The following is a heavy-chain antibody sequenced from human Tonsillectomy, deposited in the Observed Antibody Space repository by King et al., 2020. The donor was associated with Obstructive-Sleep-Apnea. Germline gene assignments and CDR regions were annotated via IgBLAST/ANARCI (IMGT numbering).Heavy chain of an antibody. D-gene: IGHD3-10*01. V-gene: IGHV4-34*01. J-gene: IGHJ4*02. CDR2: ISHSGGS. CDR3: ARGGFGEPLDY. Sequence: VQLPQWGAGLLKPAETLSLTCAVYGESFSADYWSWIRQPPGKGLEWIGEISHSGGSKYNPSLKSRATISVDTSKNQFSLKLSSVTAADTAVYYCARGGFGEPLDYWGQGTLVTVSS. CDR1: GESFSADY.